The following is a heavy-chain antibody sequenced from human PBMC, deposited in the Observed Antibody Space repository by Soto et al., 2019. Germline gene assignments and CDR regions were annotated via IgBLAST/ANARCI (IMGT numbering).Heavy chain of an antibody. Sequence: PSETLSLTCAVSGGSISSGGYSWSWIRQPPGKGLEWIGYIYHSGSTYYNPSLKSRVTISVDRSKNQFSLKLSSVTAADTAVYYCARGTLELRSYYYYGMDVSGQGTKVTVSS. CDR1: GGSISSGGYS. CDR2: IYHSGST. J-gene: IGHJ6*02. V-gene: IGHV4-30-2*01. CDR3: ARGTLELRSYYYYGMDV. D-gene: IGHD1-7*01.